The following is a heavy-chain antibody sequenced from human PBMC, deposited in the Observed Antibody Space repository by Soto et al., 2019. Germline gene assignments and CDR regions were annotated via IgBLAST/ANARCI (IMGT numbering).Heavy chain of an antibody. CDR3: AKPLGVLTALRAFDI. D-gene: IGHD2-21*02. CDR1: GFTFSSYG. CDR2: ISYDGSNK. V-gene: IGHV3-30*18. Sequence: GGSLRLSCAASGFTFSSYGMHWVRQAPGKGLEWVAVISYDGSNKYYADSVKGRFTISRDNSKNTLYLQMNSLRAEDTAVYYCAKPLGVLTALRAFDIWGQGTMVTVSS. J-gene: IGHJ3*02.